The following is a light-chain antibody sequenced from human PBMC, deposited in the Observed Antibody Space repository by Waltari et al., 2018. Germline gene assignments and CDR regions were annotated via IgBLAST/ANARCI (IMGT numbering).Light chain of an antibody. CDR2: RNN. J-gene: IGLJ2*01. Sequence: QSVLTQPPSASGTPGQRVTISCSGSSSNIGSNYVYRYQQLPGTAPNLLRYRNNHRPPGVPDRCSGSKSGTSASLAISGLRSEDEADYYCAAWDDSLSGPVFGGGTKLTVL. CDR3: AAWDDSLSGPV. CDR1: SSNIGSNY. V-gene: IGLV1-47*01.